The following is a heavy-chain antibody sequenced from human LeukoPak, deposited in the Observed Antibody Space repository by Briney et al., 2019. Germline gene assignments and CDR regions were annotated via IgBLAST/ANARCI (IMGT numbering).Heavy chain of an antibody. V-gene: IGHV3-21*04. D-gene: IGHD4-4*01. J-gene: IGHJ6*02. CDR1: GFSFSSYS. CDR3: ARVESVTLYYYYGMDV. Sequence: GGSLRLSCAASGFSFSSYSMSWVRQAPGKGLEWVSYISSSSSDIYYADSVKGRFTISRDNAKNSLYLQMNSLRAEDTAVYCCARVESVTLYYYYGMDVWGQGTTVTVSS. CDR2: ISSSSSDI.